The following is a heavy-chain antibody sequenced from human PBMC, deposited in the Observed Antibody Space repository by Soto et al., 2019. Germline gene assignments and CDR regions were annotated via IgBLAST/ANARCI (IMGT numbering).Heavy chain of an antibody. V-gene: IGHV1-2*04. CDR2: INPNSGGT. CDR1: GYTFTGYY. Sequence: ASVKVSCEASGYTFTGYYMHWVRQAPGQGLEWMGWINPNSGGTNYAQKFQGWVTMTRDTSISTAYMELSRLRSDDTAVYYCARDISVAAAVRGYYYGMDVWGQGTTVTVSS. J-gene: IGHJ6*02. CDR3: ARDISVAAAVRGYYYGMDV. D-gene: IGHD6-13*01.